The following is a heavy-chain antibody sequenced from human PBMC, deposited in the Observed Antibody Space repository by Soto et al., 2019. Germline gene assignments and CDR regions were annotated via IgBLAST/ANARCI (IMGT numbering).Heavy chain of an antibody. V-gene: IGHV3-11*06. CDR3: AREGATEYFHH. CDR1: GFTFSDYY. Sequence: AGGSLRLSCAASGFTFSDYYMSWIRQAPGKGLEWVSYISSSSSFTNYADSVKGRFTISRDNAKKSLYLQMDSLRAEDTALYYCAREGATEYFHHWGQGTLVTVSS. D-gene: IGHD1-26*01. J-gene: IGHJ1*01. CDR2: ISSSSSFT.